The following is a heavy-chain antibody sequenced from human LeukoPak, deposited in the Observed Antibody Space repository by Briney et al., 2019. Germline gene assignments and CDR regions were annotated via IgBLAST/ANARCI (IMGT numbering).Heavy chain of an antibody. D-gene: IGHD5-12*01. Sequence: SQTLSLTCAISGDSVSSNSAAWNWIRQSPSRGLEWLGRTYYRSKWYNDYAVSVKSRITINPDTSKNQFSLHVNSVTPEDTAVYYCAGDVRSLVPTVSRFDSWGQGTLVTVSS. CDR2: TYYRSKWYN. J-gene: IGHJ4*02. CDR3: AGDVRSLVPTVSRFDS. CDR1: GDSVSSNSAA. V-gene: IGHV6-1*01.